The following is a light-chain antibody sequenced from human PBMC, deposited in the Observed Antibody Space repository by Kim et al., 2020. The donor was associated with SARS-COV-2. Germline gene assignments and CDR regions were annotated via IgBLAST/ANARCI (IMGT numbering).Light chain of an antibody. V-gene: IGKV1-5*03. CDR2: KAS. Sequence: DIQMTQSPSTLSASVGDRVTITCRASQSISSWLAWYQQKPGKAPKLLIYKASSLESGVPSRFSGSGSGTEFTLNISSLQPDDFATYYCQQYNSSPWTFGQGTKVDIK. CDR3: QQYNSSPWT. J-gene: IGKJ1*01. CDR1: QSISSW.